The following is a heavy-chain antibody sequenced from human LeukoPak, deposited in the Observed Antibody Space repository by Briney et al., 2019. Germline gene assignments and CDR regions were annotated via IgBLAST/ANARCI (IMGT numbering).Heavy chain of an antibody. CDR1: GGTFSSYA. J-gene: IGHJ4*02. V-gene: IGHV1-69*01. D-gene: IGHD3-22*01. CDR2: IIPIFGTA. Sequence: SVKVSCKASGGTFSSYAISWVRQAPGQGLEWMGGIIPIFGTANYAQKFQGRVTITADESTSAAYMELSSLRSEDTAVYYCARARKYYYDSSGYYYVGFNYWGQGTLVTVSS. CDR3: ARARKYYYDSSGYYYVGFNY.